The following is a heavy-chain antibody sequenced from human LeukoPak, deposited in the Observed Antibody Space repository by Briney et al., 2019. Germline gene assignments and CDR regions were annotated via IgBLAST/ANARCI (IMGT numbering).Heavy chain of an antibody. CDR2: IYYSGST. J-gene: IGHJ4*02. Sequence: SETLSLTCTVSGGSISGYYWSWIRQPPGKGLEWIGYIYYSGSTNYNPSLKSRLTISVDTSKNQFSLMLSSVTAADTAVYYCARVRGNYFPDYWGQGTLVTVSS. D-gene: IGHD4-11*01. V-gene: IGHV4-59*01. CDR1: GGSISGYY. CDR3: ARVRGNYFPDY.